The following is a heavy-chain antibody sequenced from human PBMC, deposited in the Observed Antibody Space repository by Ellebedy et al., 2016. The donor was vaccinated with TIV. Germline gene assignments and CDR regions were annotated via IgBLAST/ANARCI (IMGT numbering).Heavy chain of an antibody. V-gene: IGHV3-7*01. D-gene: IGHD4-17*01. CDR1: GFSFRSYW. J-gene: IGHJ5*02. CDR2: IYQDGSWQ. CDR3: ARRGAYGDYAVQVNGWFDP. Sequence: GESLKISCAASGFSFRSYWMTWVRQAPGKGLEWVANIYQDGSWQYSVDSVKGRFTISRDNANNIRFLQMNSLRVEDTGVYYCARRGAYGDYAVQVNGWFDPWGQGTLVTVSS.